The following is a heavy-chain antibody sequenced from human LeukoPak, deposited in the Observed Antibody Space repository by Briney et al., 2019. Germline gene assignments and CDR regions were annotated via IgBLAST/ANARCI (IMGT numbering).Heavy chain of an antibody. Sequence: GGSLRLSCAASGFTFSSYAMHWVRQAPGKGLEWVAVISYDGSNKYYADSVKGRFTISRDNSRNTLYLQMNSLRAEDTAVYYCARDRVGATDYFDYWGQGTLVTVSS. CDR3: ARDRVGATDYFDY. D-gene: IGHD1-26*01. CDR2: ISYDGSNK. CDR1: GFTFSSYA. J-gene: IGHJ4*02. V-gene: IGHV3-30-3*01.